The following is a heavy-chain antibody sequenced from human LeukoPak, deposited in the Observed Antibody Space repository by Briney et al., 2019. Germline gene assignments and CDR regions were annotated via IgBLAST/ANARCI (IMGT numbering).Heavy chain of an antibody. CDR3: AREARFYDFWSGYRPNPYYYYGMDV. CDR1: GGSISSYY. J-gene: IGHJ6*02. CDR2: IYTSGST. D-gene: IGHD3-3*01. V-gene: IGHV4-4*07. Sequence: SETLSLTCTVSGGSISSYYWSWIRQPAGKGLEWIGRIYTSGSTNCNPSLKSRVTMSVDTSKNQFSLKLSSVTAADTAVYYCAREARFYDFWSGYRPNPYYYYGMDVWGQGTAVTVS.